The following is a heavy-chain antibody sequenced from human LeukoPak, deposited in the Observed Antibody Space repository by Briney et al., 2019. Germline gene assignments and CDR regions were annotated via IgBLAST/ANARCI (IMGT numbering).Heavy chain of an antibody. D-gene: IGHD1-26*01. CDR1: GGSISSSGYY. V-gene: IGHV4-39*01. J-gene: IGHJ4*02. Sequence: SETLSLTCTVSGGSISSSGYYWGWIRQPPGKGLEWIGSIYYSGSTYYNPSLKSRVTISVDTSKNQFSLKLSSVTAADTAVYYCARARVGATGGYFDYWGQGTLVTVSS. CDR2: IYYSGST. CDR3: ARARVGATGGYFDY.